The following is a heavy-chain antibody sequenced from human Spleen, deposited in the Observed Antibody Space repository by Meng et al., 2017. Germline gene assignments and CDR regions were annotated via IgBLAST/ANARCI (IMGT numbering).Heavy chain of an antibody. CDR2: IYYRGST. J-gene: IGHJ4*02. Sequence: VELRESGPGLVRAPQTPSLPCTVAGGSVSSGSYYCSWIRQPPGKGLEWIGYIYYRGSTNYNPSLKSRVTISVDTSKNQFSLKLSSVTAADTAVYYCARQTKYDFWIIHWGQGTLVTVSS. V-gene: IGHV4-61*01. CDR3: ARQTKYDFWIIH. D-gene: IGHD3-3*01. CDR1: GGSVSSGSYY.